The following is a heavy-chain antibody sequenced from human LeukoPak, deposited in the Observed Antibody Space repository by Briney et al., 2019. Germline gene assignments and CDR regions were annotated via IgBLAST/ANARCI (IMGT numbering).Heavy chain of an antibody. Sequence: PSETLSLTCAVYGGSFSGYYWSWIRQPPGKGLEWIGEINHSGSTNYNPSLKSRVTISVDTSKNQFSLKLSSVTAADTAVYYCARDSRLLPFDYWGQGTLVTVSS. CDR2: INHSGST. J-gene: IGHJ4*02. CDR1: GGSFSGYY. D-gene: IGHD2-15*01. CDR3: ARDSRLLPFDY. V-gene: IGHV4-34*01.